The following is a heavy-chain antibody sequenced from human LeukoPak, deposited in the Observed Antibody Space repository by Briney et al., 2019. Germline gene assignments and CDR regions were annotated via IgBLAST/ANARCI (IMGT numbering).Heavy chain of an antibody. V-gene: IGHV3-21*01. D-gene: IGHD6-13*01. CDR3: ARDSSSWYSLS. Sequence: GGSLRLSCAASGFTFSSYSMNWVRQAPGKGLEWVSSISSSSSYIYYADSVKGRFTISRDNAKNSLYLQMSSLRAEDTAVYYCARDSSSWYSLSWGQGTLVTVSS. J-gene: IGHJ4*02. CDR1: GFTFSSYS. CDR2: ISSSSSYI.